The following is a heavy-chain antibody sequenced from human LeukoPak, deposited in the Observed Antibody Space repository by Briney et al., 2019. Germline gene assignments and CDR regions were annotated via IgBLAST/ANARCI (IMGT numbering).Heavy chain of an antibody. Sequence: SETLSLTCTVSGGSISSYYWSWIRQPPGKGLEWIGYTYYSGSTNYNPSLKSRVTISVDTSKNQFSLKLSSVTAADTAVYYCAREDYGGNRLYGMDVWGQGTTVTVSS. CDR2: TYYSGST. D-gene: IGHD4-17*01. CDR3: AREDYGGNRLYGMDV. CDR1: GGSISSYY. V-gene: IGHV4-59*01. J-gene: IGHJ6*02.